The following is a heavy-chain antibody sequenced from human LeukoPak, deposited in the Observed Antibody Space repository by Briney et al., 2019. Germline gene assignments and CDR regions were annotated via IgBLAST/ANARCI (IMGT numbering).Heavy chain of an antibody. CDR1: GGSISSGSYY. CDR2: IYTTGST. J-gene: IGHJ6*03. V-gene: IGHV4-61*02. CDR3: ARGGTYCSGGSCYGRVIDV. Sequence: PSETLSLTCTVSGGSISSGSYYWSWIRQPAGKGLEWIGRIYTTGSTNYNPSLKSRVTISVDTFKNQFSLKLSSVTAADTAMYYCARGGTYCSGGSCYGRVIDVWGKGTTVTVSS. D-gene: IGHD2-15*01.